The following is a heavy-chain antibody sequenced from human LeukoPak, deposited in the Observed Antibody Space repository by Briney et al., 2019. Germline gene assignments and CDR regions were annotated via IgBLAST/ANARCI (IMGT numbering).Heavy chain of an antibody. J-gene: IGHJ4*02. D-gene: IGHD2-21*01. CDR2: ISSSGSTI. Sequence: GGSLRLSCAASGFTFSDYYMSWIRQAPGKGLEWVSYISSSGSTIYYADSVKGRFTISRDNAKNSLYLQMNSLRAEDTAVYYCVRDNPRCCGVIPSNIDDYWGQGTLVTVSS. CDR1: GFTFSDYY. CDR3: VRDNPRCCGVIPSNIDDY. V-gene: IGHV3-11*04.